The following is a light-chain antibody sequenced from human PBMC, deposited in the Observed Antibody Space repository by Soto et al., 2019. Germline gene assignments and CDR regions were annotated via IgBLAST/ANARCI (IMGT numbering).Light chain of an antibody. J-gene: IGLJ1*01. CDR1: SSNIGAGYD. Sequence: QSVLTQPPSVSGAPGQRVTISRTGSSSNIGAGYDVHWYQQLPGTAPKLLIYDDNKRPSGIPDRFSGSKSGTSATLGITGFQTGDEADYYCGSWDSSLSAYVFGTGTKVTV. CDR2: DDN. CDR3: GSWDSSLSAYV. V-gene: IGLV1-51*01.